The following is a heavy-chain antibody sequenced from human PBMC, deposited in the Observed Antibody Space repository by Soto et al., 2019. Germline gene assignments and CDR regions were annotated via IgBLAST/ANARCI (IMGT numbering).Heavy chain of an antibody. Sequence: GGSLRLSCAASGFTLSSYWMSWVRQAPGKGLEWVANIKQDGSEKYYVDSVKGRFTISRDNAKNSLYLQMNSLRAEDTAVYYCARVCLLWFLPRGEAYFDYWGQGTLVTVSS. J-gene: IGHJ4*02. CDR3: ARVCLLWFLPRGEAYFDY. CDR1: GFTLSSYW. V-gene: IGHV3-7*01. D-gene: IGHD3-10*01. CDR2: IKQDGSEK.